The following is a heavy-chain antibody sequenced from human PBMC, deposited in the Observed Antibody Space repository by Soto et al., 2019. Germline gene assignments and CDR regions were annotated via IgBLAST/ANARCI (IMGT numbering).Heavy chain of an antibody. CDR1: GYTFYSYD. J-gene: IGHJ4*02. CDR3: ARARATVTSERALGY. Sequence: QVQLLQSGAEVKKPGASVKVSCKASGYTFYSYDIPWVRQAPGQGLEWMGTISAYNDNTNLPQTLQGRVTMTIDKSTATAYMELKNLTSDDTAVYYCARARATVTSERALGYWGQGTLVTVSS. D-gene: IGHD4-17*01. CDR2: ISAYNDNT. V-gene: IGHV1-18*01.